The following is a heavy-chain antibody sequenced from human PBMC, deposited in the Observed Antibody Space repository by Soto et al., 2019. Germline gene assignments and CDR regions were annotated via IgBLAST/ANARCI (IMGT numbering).Heavy chain of an antibody. J-gene: IGHJ4*02. CDR1: GDSISSDFYY. CDR3: ARYTERLGYCSDGTCYPRSFRLDY. CDR2: IYYSGST. V-gene: IGHV4-31*03. D-gene: IGHD2-15*01. Sequence: PSETLSLTCTVSGDSISSDFYYWSWIRQHPGKGLEWIGYIYYSGSTYYNPSLKSRVTISADTSKSQFSLNLSSVTAADTAVYYCARYTERLGYCSDGTCYPRSFRLDYWGQGTLVTVSS.